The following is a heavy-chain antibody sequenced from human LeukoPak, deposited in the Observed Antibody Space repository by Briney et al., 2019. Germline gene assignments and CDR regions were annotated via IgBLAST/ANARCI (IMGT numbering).Heavy chain of an antibody. Sequence: GGSLRLSCAASGFTVSSYAMTWVRQAPGKGLEWVSAIGYSAGDTYYADSVKGRFTISRDNSKNTLYLQMNSLRAEDTAVYYCAKVRQQLGEFDYWGQGTLVTVSS. CDR2: IGYSAGDT. J-gene: IGHJ4*02. V-gene: IGHV3-23*01. D-gene: IGHD6-13*01. CDR3: AKVRQQLGEFDY. CDR1: GFTVSSYA.